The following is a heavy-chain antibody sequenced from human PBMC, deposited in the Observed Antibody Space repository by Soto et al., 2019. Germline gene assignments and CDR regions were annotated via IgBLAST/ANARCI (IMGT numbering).Heavy chain of an antibody. CDR3: ARDSAYCRSTSCYLSYYYYMDV. J-gene: IGHJ6*03. V-gene: IGHV3-7*01. CDR2: IKQDGSEK. D-gene: IGHD2-2*01. CDR1: GFTFSNHW. Sequence: EVQVVESGGGLVQPGGSLRLSCAASGFTFSNHWMTWVRQAPGKGLEWVANIKQDGSEKYYVDSVKGRFTLSRDNAKNSLYLQMNSLRAEDTAVYYCARDSAYCRSTSCYLSYYYYMDVWGKWTTVTVSS.